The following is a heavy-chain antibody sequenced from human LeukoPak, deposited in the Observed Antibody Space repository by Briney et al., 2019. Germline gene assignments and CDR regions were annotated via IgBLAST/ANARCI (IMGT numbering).Heavy chain of an antibody. CDR1: RFTFDDYG. CDR2: INWNGGST. D-gene: IGHD3-22*01. CDR3: ARGRAIEPYYYDSTAFFDY. Sequence: GGSLRLSCAASRFTFDDYGMSWVRQAPGKGLEWVSGINWNGGSTGYADSVKGRFTISRDNAKNSLYLQMSSLRAEDTALYYCARGRAIEPYYYDSTAFFDYWGQGTLVTVSS. J-gene: IGHJ4*02. V-gene: IGHV3-20*04.